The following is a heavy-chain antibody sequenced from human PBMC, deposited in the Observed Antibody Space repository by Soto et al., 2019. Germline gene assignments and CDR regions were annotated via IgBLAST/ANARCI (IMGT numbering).Heavy chain of an antibody. CDR2: VHHSWGS. CDR1: GVSIGSYY. CDR3: ARQGFGPLHGLVDV. J-gene: IGHJ6*02. V-gene: IGHV4-59*08. Sequence: QVQLQESGPGLVKPSETLSLSCTVSGVSIGSYYWSWFQQSPGKRMEWIGYVHHSWGSSYNPSLQSRVAISLDTSKSQFSLTVTSVTATDTAVYYCARQGFGPLHGLVDVWGQGTTVTVSS. D-gene: IGHD3-10*01.